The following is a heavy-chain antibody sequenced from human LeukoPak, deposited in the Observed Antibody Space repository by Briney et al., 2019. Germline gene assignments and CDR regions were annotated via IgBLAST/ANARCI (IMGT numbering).Heavy chain of an antibody. D-gene: IGHD3/OR15-3a*01. CDR1: GSTFSSYA. CDR3: AKDTNFGLGYFDL. CDR2: ISGSGGST. J-gene: IGHJ2*01. Sequence: GGSLRLSCAASGSTFSSYAMSWVRQAPGKGLEWVSAISGSGGSTYYADSVKGRFTISRDNSKNTLYLQMNSPRAEDTAVYYCAKDTNFGLGYFDLWGRGTLVTVSS. V-gene: IGHV3-23*01.